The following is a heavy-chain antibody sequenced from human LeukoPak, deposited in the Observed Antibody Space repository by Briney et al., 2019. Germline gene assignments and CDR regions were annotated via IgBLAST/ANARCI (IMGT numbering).Heavy chain of an antibody. D-gene: IGHD3-16*02. Sequence: GGSLRLSCAASGFTFSTYDMHWVRQAPGKGLEWISYISTSGGTIYYADSVKGRFTISRDNAKNSLYLQLSSLRVEDTAIYYCARDMGDYYDNVWGSYRSSRWFDSCGQGTLVTVSS. CDR3: ARDMGDYYDNVWGSYRSSRWFDS. CDR1: GFTFSTYD. V-gene: IGHV3-48*03. CDR2: ISTSGGTI. J-gene: IGHJ5*01.